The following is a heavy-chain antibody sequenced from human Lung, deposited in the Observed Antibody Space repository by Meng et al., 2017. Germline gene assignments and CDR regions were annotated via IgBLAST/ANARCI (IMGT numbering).Heavy chain of an antibody. J-gene: IGHJ4*02. CDR3: ARERHSTIIRGVIDF. CDR2: INHGGST. V-gene: IGHV4-34*01. Sequence: HVQLVQWGAGLLRPSENLSPTRAVYGGSISGSHWSWIRQSPAKGLEWIGKINHGGSTNYNPSLESRVTISVDTPKNQFSLRLTSMTVADTAVYYCARERHSTIIRGVIDFWGQGALVTVSS. CDR1: GGSISGSH. D-gene: IGHD3-10*01.